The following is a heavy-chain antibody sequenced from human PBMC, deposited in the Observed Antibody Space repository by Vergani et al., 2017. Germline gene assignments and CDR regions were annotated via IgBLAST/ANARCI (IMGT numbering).Heavy chain of an antibody. CDR3: ARWTLGGGTGVLDAFDI. J-gene: IGHJ3*02. D-gene: IGHD3-16*01. CDR2: ISWNSGSI. V-gene: IGHV3-9*01. Sequence: EVQLVESGGGLVQPGRSLRLSCAASGFTFDDYAMHWVRQAPGKGLEWVSGISWNSGSIGYADSVKGRFTISRDNAKNSLYLQMNSLRAEDTAVYYCARWTLGGGTGVLDAFDIWGQGTMVTVSS. CDR1: GFTFDDYA.